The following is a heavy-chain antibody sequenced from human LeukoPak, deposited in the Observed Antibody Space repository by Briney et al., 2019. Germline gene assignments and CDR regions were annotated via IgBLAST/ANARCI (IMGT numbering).Heavy chain of an antibody. D-gene: IGHD6-6*01. J-gene: IGHJ5*02. V-gene: IGHV3-33*06. Sequence: GGSLRLSCAASGFTFNIFGMHWVRQVPGNGLEWLAVLWADGNTAHYADSVKGRFTISRDNSKNTLYLQMNSLSAEDTAVYYCVKSGAARLLYKVDWFDPWGQGTLVIVSS. CDR3: VKSGAARLLYKVDWFDP. CDR1: GFTFNIFG. CDR2: LWADGNTA.